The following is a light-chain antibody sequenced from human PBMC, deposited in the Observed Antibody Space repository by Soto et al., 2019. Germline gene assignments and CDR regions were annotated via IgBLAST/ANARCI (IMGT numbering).Light chain of an antibody. CDR3: ATWDDSLNGFYV. CDR1: TSNIGSNY. Sequence: LTQPPSASGTPGQGVTISCSGSTSNIGSNYVYWYQQLPGTAPKLLIYRNNQRPSGVPDRFSGSKSGTSASLAISGLRSDDEADYFCATWDDSLNGFYVFGTGTKVTVL. V-gene: IGLV1-47*01. CDR2: RNN. J-gene: IGLJ1*01.